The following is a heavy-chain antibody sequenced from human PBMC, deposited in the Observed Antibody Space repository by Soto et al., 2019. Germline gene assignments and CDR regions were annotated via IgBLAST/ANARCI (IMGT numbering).Heavy chain of an antibody. Sequence: QVQLVQSGAEVKKPGSSVKVSCKASGGTFSSYTISWVRQAPGQGLEWMGRIIPILGIANYAQKFQGRVTITADKSTSTAYMELSSLRSEDTAVYYCARDVWDIVVVPAAMNDYYYYYGMDVWGQGTTVTVSS. J-gene: IGHJ6*02. CDR1: GGTFSSYT. D-gene: IGHD2-2*01. CDR2: IIPILGIA. CDR3: ARDVWDIVVVPAAMNDYYYYYGMDV. V-gene: IGHV1-69*08.